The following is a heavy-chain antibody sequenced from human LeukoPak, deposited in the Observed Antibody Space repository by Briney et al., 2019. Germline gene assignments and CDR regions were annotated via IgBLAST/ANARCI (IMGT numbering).Heavy chain of an antibody. V-gene: IGHV1-3*01. J-gene: IGHJ4*02. D-gene: IGHD1-26*01. CDR1: GYTFTSYA. Sequence: ASVKVSCKASGYTFTSYAMHWVRQAPGQRLEWMGWINAGNGNTKYSQKFQGRVTITRDTSASTAYLELSSLRSEDTAVYHCARAPPLGFAETYWGQGTLVTVSS. CDR2: INAGNGNT. CDR3: ARAPPLGFAETY.